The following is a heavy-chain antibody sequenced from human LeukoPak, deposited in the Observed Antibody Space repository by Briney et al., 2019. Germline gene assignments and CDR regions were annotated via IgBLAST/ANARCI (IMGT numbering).Heavy chain of an antibody. Sequence: SETLSLTCTVYGGSFSGYYWTWIRQPPGKGLDWIGEIHDSGSTKYNPSLKSRVTISVDPSKNQFSLKLSSVTDADTAVYYCGRRGLGESSTADFDRQLGELWGQGTLVTVSS. CDR1: GGSFSGYY. CDR3: GRRGLGESSTADFDRQLGEL. CDR2: IHDSGST. D-gene: IGHD3-16*02. J-gene: IGHJ4*02. V-gene: IGHV4-34*01.